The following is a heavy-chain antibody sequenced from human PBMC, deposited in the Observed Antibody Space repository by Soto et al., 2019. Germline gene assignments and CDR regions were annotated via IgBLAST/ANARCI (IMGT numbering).Heavy chain of an antibody. V-gene: IGHV1-18*01. CDR3: ARVAMIVVVIGYGGAFDI. Sequence: ASVKVSCKASGYIFTSYGISWVRQAPGQGLEWMGWISAYNGNTNYAQKLQGRVTMTTDTSTSTAYMGLRSLRSDDTAVYYCARVAMIVVVIGYGGAFDIWGQGTMVTVSS. J-gene: IGHJ3*02. D-gene: IGHD3-22*01. CDR2: ISAYNGNT. CDR1: GYIFTSYG.